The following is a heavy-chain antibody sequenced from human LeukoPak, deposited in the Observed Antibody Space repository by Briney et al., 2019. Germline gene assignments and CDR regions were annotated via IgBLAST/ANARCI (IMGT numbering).Heavy chain of an antibody. CDR1: GFTFSYYW. J-gene: IGHJ3*01. CDR2: SNTDGTI. CDR3: VRDRDYAFDF. V-gene: IGHV3-48*02. Sequence: GGSLRLSCAASGFTFSYYWMNWVRQAPGKGLEWISYSNTDGTISYADSVKGRFTISRDNSENSLNLQMNSLTDEDTAVYFCVRDRDYAFDFWGQGTMVTVSS.